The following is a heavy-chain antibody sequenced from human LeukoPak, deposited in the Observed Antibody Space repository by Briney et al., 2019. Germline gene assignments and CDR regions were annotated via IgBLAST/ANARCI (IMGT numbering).Heavy chain of an antibody. CDR3: ATVYSGYDVVGEDY. CDR2: INYSGGT. Sequence: ASETLSLTCTVSGASISNGAYHWGWIRQPPGKGLEWIGSINYSGGTHYNPSLKSRVTISADKSKNQSSLKLSSVTAADTSVYYCATVYSGYDVVGEDYWGQGTLVTVSS. J-gene: IGHJ4*02. CDR1: GASISNGAYH. V-gene: IGHV4-39*01. D-gene: IGHD5-12*01.